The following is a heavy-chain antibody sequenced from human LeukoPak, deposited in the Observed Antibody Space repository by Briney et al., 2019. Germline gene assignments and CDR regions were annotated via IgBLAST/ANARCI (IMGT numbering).Heavy chain of an antibody. CDR1: GGSISSSSYY. V-gene: IGHV4-39*07. CDR2: IYYSGST. D-gene: IGHD6-13*01. J-gene: IGHJ6*03. Sequence: SETLSLTCTVSGGSISSSSYYWGWIRQPPGKGLEWIGSIYYSGSTYYNPSLKGRVTISVDTSKNQFSLKLSSVTAADTAVYYCASVRQQLVRSNYYYYYYMDVWGKGTTVTVSS. CDR3: ASVRQQLVRSNYYYYYYMDV.